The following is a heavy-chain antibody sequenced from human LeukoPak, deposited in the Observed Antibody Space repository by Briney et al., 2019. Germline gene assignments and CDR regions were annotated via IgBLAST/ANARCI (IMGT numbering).Heavy chain of an antibody. CDR3: ARDPAYYGGDCWRNYYYYYYMDV. V-gene: IGHV1-2*02. CDR2: INPNSGGT. J-gene: IGHJ6*03. CDR1: GYTFTGYY. Sequence: ASVKVSCKASGYTFTGYYMHWVRQAPGQGLEWMGWINPNSGGTNYAQKFQGRVTMTRDTSISTAYMELSRLRSDDTAVYYCARDPAYYGGDCWRNYYYYYYMDVWGKGTTVTVSS. D-gene: IGHD2-21*02.